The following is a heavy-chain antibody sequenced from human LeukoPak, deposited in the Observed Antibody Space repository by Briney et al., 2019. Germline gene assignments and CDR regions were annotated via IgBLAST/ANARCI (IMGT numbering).Heavy chain of an antibody. D-gene: IGHD5-12*01. CDR3: ARELGYSGYDDDIPYYYYGMDV. CDR2: MNPNSGNT. J-gene: IGHJ6*02. V-gene: IGHV1-8*01. CDR1: GYTFTSYD. Sequence: ASVKVSCKASGYTFTSYDINWVRQAPGQGLEWMGWMNPNSGNTGYAQKFQGRVTMTRNTSISTAYMELSSLRSEDTAVYYCARELGYSGYDDDIPYYYYGMDVWGQGTTVTVSS.